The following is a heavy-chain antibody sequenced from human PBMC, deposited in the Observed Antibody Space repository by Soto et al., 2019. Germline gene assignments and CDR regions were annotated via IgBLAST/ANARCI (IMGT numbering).Heavy chain of an antibody. CDR2: ISYDGSNK. CDR3: AKDRGFGDYYYMDV. V-gene: IGHV3-30*18. J-gene: IGHJ6*03. CDR1: GFTFSSYG. Sequence: GGSLRLSCAASGFTFSSYGMYWVRQAPGKGLEWVAVISYDGSNKYYADSVKGRFTISRDNSKNTLYLQMNSLRVEDTAVYYCAKDRGFGDYYYMDVWGKGTTVTVSS. D-gene: IGHD3-10*01.